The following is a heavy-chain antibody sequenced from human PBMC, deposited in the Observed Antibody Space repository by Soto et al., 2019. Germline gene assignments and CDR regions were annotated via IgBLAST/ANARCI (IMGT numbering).Heavy chain of an antibody. Sequence: EVQLLESGGGLVQPGGSLRLSCAASGFTFSSYAMSWVRQAPGKGLEWVSAFSGSGGRTYYADSVKGRFTISRDNSKNTLYLQMNSLRAEDTAVYYCAKDPDPRLPDYGGNPDAFDIWGQGTMVTVSS. CDR2: FSGSGGRT. CDR3: AKDPDPRLPDYGGNPDAFDI. J-gene: IGHJ3*02. V-gene: IGHV3-23*01. D-gene: IGHD4-17*01. CDR1: GFTFSSYA.